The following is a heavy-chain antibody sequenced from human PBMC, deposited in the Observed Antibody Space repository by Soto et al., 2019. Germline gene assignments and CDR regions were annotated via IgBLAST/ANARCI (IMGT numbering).Heavy chain of an antibody. D-gene: IGHD2-2*01. CDR1: GGSISGSAYY. Sequence: QVQLLESGPGLVKPSQTLSLTCTVSGGSISGSAYYWSWIRQHPGKGLEWIGYIYYSGSTYYKPSLKSRVTISLDTSKNQFSLKLSSVTAADTAVYYFARDQYPIVVIPTPWGQGTLVTVSS. CDR3: ARDQYPIVVIPTP. J-gene: IGHJ5*02. V-gene: IGHV4-31*03. CDR2: IYYSGST.